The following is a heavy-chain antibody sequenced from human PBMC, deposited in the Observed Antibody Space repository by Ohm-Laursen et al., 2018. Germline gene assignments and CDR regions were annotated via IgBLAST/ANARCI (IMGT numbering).Heavy chain of an antibody. CDR3: ARNVGDGFDL. J-gene: IGHJ4*02. CDR1: GYTFNYYD. Sequence: ASVKVSCKASGYTFNYYDINWLRQATGQGPEWMGWVSPSNGNAGYAQKFQGRLTMTRDISTNTAYMELSSLNSEDTAVYYCARNVGDGFDLWGQGTLVTVSS. D-gene: IGHD2-21*02. CDR2: VSPSNGNA. V-gene: IGHV1-8*01.